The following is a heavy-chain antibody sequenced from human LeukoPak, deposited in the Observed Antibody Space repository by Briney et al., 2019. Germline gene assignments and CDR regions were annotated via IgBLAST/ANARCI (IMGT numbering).Heavy chain of an antibody. CDR1: GYTFTGYY. CDR3: ARVDYYDSSGYYFDY. CDR2: INPNRGGT. D-gene: IGHD3-22*01. Sequence: ASVKVSCKASGYTFTGYYMHWVRQAPGQGLEWMGWINPNRGGTNYAQKFQGRVTMTRDTSISTAYMELSRLRSDDTAVYYCARVDYYDSSGYYFDYWGQGTLVTVSS. V-gene: IGHV1-2*02. J-gene: IGHJ4*02.